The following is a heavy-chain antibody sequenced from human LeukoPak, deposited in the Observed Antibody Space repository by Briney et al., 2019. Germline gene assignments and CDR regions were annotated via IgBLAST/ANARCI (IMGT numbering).Heavy chain of an antibody. Sequence: GGSLRLSCAASGFSFTTYWMSWVRQAPGKGLEWVANIRQDGTEKYYVDSVKGRFTISRDNAKNSLYLQMNSLRAEDTAVYYCAELGITMIGGVWGKGTTVTISS. V-gene: IGHV3-7*01. D-gene: IGHD3-10*02. CDR2: IRQDGTEK. J-gene: IGHJ6*04. CDR1: GFSFTTYW. CDR3: AELGITMIGGV.